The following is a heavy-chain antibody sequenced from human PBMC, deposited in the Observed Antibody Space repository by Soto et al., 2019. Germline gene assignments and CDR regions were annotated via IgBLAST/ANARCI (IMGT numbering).Heavy chain of an antibody. J-gene: IGHJ5*02. CDR1: GFILRNYW. CDR2: IKEDGSEK. D-gene: IGHD2-21*02. V-gene: IGHV3-7*03. Sequence: SGGSLRLSCADSGFILRNYWMSWFRQAPGMGLQWVASIKEDGSEKYYVDPVKGRFTISRENAKNSLYLQMTSLRAEDTAVYYCARYHCLDPWGQGILVTVSS. CDR3: ARYHCLDP.